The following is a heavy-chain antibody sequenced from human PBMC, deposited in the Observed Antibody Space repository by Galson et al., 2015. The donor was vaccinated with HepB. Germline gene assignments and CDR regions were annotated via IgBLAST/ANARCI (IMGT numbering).Heavy chain of an antibody. V-gene: IGHV2-5*01. Sequence: PALVKPTQTLTLTCAFSGFSLSTSGVALGWFRQPPGKALEWLALIYWHDDKRYSPSLRGRLTITRDTSKNLVVLTVAKMDPADTATYYCAHMSTTVTTGYFDPGGQGPLVTVSS. CDR2: IYWHDDK. J-gene: IGHJ5*02. CDR3: AHMSTTVTTGYFDP. D-gene: IGHD4-11*01. CDR1: GFSLSTSGVA.